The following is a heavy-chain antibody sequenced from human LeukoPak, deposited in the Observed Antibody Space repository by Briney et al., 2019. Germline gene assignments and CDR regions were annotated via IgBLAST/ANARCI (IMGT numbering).Heavy chain of an antibody. Sequence: PGGSLRLSCAASGFTFSNAWMSWVRQAPGKGLEWVGRIKSKTDCGTTDYAAPVKGRFTISRDDSKNTLYLQMNSLKTEDTAVYYCTTEPDIVVGDEYFQHWGQGTLVTVSS. V-gene: IGHV3-15*01. CDR2: IKSKTDCGTT. CDR3: TTEPDIVVGDEYFQH. D-gene: IGHD2-2*01. J-gene: IGHJ1*01. CDR1: GFTFSNAW.